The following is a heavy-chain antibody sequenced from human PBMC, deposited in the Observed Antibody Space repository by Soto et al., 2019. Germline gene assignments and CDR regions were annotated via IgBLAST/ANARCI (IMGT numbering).Heavy chain of an antibody. CDR2: IGGSGRIT. Sequence: EVQLLESGGGLVQPGGSLSLSCAASAFTFNNYAMSWFRQPPGKGLEWVSGIGGSGRITYYAESVKDPFTISSDNSNNPMLLQMNSPRAEDTAVYYCASSGFSDSSGDFYEDWGQATVVTVPS. J-gene: IGHJ4*02. CDR3: ASSGFSDSSGDFYED. CDR1: AFTFNNYA. V-gene: IGHV3-23*01. D-gene: IGHD3-22*01.